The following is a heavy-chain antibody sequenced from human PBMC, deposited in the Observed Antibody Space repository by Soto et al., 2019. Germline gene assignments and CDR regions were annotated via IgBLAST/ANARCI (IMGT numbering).Heavy chain of an antibody. V-gene: IGHV1-18*04. D-gene: IGHD3-3*01. CDR1: GYTFANYD. Sequence: QVQLVQSAAEVKKPGASVKVSCKASGYTFANYDISWVRQAPGQGLEWMGWISTKSGNTEYAQNVQGRVTLTADSSTTTDQKELRSLRSADTAVYYCARSYNDSWTEYSNPVKYWGQGTLVAVSS. CDR3: ARSYNDSWTEYSNPVKY. J-gene: IGHJ4*02. CDR2: ISTKSGNT.